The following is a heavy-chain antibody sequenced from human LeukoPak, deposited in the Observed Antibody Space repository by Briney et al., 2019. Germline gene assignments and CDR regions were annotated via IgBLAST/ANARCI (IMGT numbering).Heavy chain of an antibody. CDR1: GYTFTGYY. Sequence: ASVKVSCKASGYTFTGYYMHWVRQAPGQGLEWMGWINPNSGGTNYAQKFQGRVTMTSDTAISTAYMELSRLRSDDTAVYYCSRDAVLLFGELLHYYYYYMDVWGKGTTVTVSS. J-gene: IGHJ6*03. V-gene: IGHV1-2*02. D-gene: IGHD3-10*01. CDR2: INPNSGGT. CDR3: SRDAVLLFGELLHYYYYYMDV.